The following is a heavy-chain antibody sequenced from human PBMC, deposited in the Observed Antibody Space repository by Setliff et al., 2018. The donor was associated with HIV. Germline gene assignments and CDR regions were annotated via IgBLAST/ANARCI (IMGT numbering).Heavy chain of an antibody. V-gene: IGHV3-23*01. Sequence: GGSLRLSCAGSGFTFSNYAMSWVRQAPGKGLAWVSGISGSGGSTYYADSVKGRFTISRDNAKSSLYLQMNSLRAEDTAVYYCTRTSRAAYWGRGTLVTVSS. J-gene: IGHJ4*02. CDR2: ISGSGGST. CDR3: TRTSRAAY. D-gene: IGHD6-25*01. CDR1: GFTFSNYA.